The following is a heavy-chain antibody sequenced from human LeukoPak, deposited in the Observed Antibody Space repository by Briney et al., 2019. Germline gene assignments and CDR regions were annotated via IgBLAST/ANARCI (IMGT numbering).Heavy chain of an antibody. J-gene: IGHJ5*02. D-gene: IGHD3-22*01. Sequence: PGGSLRLSCATSGFTFSNAWMNWVRQAPGKGLEWVGRIRSNSDGGTIDYAAPVKGRFTLSRDDSKTTLYLQMNSLQTKDTAVYYCATDFYDSTWGQGTLVTVSS. CDR3: ATDFYDST. CDR1: GFTFSNAW. CDR2: IRSNSDGGTI. V-gene: IGHV3-15*07.